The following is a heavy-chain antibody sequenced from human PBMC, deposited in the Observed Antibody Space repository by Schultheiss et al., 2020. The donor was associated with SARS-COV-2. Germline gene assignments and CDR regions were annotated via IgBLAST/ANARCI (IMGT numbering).Heavy chain of an antibody. CDR2: IYYSGST. CDR3: ARLNCGGDCFLDY. D-gene: IGHD2-21*02. J-gene: IGHJ4*02. Sequence: SQTLSLTCTVSGGSISSYYWSWIRQPPGKGLEWIGYIYYSGSTNYNPSLKSRVTISVDTSKNQFSLKLSSVTAADTAVHYCARLNCGGDCFLDYWGQGTLVTVSS. V-gene: IGHV4-59*08. CDR1: GGSISSYY.